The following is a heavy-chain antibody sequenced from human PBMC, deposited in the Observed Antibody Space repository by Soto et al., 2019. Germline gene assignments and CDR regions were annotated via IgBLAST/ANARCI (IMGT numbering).Heavy chain of an antibody. CDR3: ARCLNRYNSYHGGY. D-gene: IGHD3-22*01. CDR2: INHGGTT. V-gene: IGHV4-34*01. Sequence: QVQLQQWGAGLLKPSETLSLTCAVYGGSFNYYYSTWIRQSPGKGLEWIGEINHGGTTVYNPSLKSRVTISLDMSKKLLSLNLTSVTAADTGVYFCARCLNRYNSYHGGYWGQGTQVTVSS. CDR1: GGSFNYYY. J-gene: IGHJ4*02.